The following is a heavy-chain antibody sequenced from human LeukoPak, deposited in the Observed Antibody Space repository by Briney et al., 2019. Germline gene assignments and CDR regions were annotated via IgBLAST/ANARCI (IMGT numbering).Heavy chain of an antibody. CDR3: ARGYGVVPVSPAGNWFDP. CDR1: GGSISSTSYY. CDR2: NGGST. Sequence: PSETLSLTCTVSGGSISSTSYYWGWIRQPPGKGLEWIGNNGGSTNYNPSLKSRVTISVDTSKNQFSLKLSSVTAADTAVYYCARGYGVVPVSPAGNWFDPWGQGTLVTVSS. D-gene: IGHD4-17*01. J-gene: IGHJ5*02. V-gene: IGHV4-39*07.